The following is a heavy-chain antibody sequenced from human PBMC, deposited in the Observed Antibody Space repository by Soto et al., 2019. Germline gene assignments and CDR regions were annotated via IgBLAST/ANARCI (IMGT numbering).Heavy chain of an antibody. CDR2: ISDSGGTT. Sequence: EVQLLESGGGLVQPGGSLRLSCAASGFTFSSYAMSWVRQAPGQGLEWVSAISDSGGTTYYADSVKGRFTISRDNSENTLYLQMNSLRAEDTAVYYCAKDRGYSGYDNWFDSWGQGTLVTVSS. CDR1: GFTFSSYA. CDR3: AKDRGYSGYDNWFDS. V-gene: IGHV3-23*01. D-gene: IGHD5-12*01. J-gene: IGHJ5*01.